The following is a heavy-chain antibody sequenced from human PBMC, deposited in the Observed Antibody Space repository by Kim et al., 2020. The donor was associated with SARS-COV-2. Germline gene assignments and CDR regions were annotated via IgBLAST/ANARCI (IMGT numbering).Heavy chain of an antibody. CDR3: ARDPSTTYYYDSSGHGYAFDI. J-gene: IGHJ3*02. Sequence: SETLSLTCTVSGGSISSSSYYWGWIRQPPGKGLEWIGSIYYSGGTYYNPSLKSRVTISVDTSKNQFSLKLSSVTAADTAVYYCARDPSTTYYYDSSGHGYAFDIWGQGTMVTVSS. CDR1: GGSISSSSYY. D-gene: IGHD3-22*01. CDR2: IYYSGGT. V-gene: IGHV4-39*07.